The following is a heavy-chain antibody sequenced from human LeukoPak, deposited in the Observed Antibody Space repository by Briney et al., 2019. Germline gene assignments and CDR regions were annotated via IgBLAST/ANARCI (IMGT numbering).Heavy chain of an antibody. Sequence: SETLSLTCSVSGGSISSYYWSWIRQPPGKGLEWIGYIYYSGSTNYNPSLKSRVTISVDTSKNQFSLKLSSVTAADTAVYYCARDIRAGGYSYGYGYWGQGTLVTVSS. J-gene: IGHJ4*02. V-gene: IGHV4-59*12. CDR1: GGSISSYY. CDR3: ARDIRAGGYSYGYGY. D-gene: IGHD5-18*01. CDR2: IYYSGST.